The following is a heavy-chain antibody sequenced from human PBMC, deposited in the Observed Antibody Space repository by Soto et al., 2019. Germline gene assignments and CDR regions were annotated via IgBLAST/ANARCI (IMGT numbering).Heavy chain of an antibody. Sequence: EVQLVESGGGLVKPGGSLRLSCAASGFTFSSSSMNWVRQAPGKGLEWDSSITSGSSNIYYADSVKGRFTISRDNAKNSLYLQMNSLRAEETAIYYCADARYSTGWYGQGAFDIWGQGTMVTVSS. CDR3: ADARYSTGWYGQGAFDI. V-gene: IGHV3-21*01. D-gene: IGHD6-19*01. CDR1: GFTFSSSS. J-gene: IGHJ3*02. CDR2: ITSGSSNI.